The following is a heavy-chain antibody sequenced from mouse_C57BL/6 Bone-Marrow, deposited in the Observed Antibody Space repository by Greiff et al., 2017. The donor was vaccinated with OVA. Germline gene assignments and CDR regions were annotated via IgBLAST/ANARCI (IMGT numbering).Heavy chain of an antibody. Sequence: QVQLQQPGAELVKPGASVKLSCKASGYTFTSYWMHWVKQRPGQGLEWIGMIHPNSGSTNYNEKFKSKVTLTVDKSSSTAYMQLSSLTSENSAVYYCAGSGELGQAWFAYGGRGTLVTVSA. CDR3: AGSGELGQAWFAY. D-gene: IGHD3-1*01. J-gene: IGHJ3*01. CDR1: GYTFTSYW. V-gene: IGHV1-64*01. CDR2: IHPNSGST.